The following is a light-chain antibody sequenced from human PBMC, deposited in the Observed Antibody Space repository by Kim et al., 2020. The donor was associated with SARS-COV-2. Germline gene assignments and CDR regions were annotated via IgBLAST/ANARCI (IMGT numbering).Light chain of an antibody. J-gene: IGKJ1*01. V-gene: IGKV1-5*03. Sequence: DIQMTQSPSTLSASVGDRVTITCRASQSINSWLAWYQQKPGKAPNLLISKASNLESGVPSRFSGSGSGTEFTLTISSLQPDDFATYYCQQYNTYSTFGQGTKVEIK. CDR3: QQYNTYST. CDR2: KAS. CDR1: QSINSW.